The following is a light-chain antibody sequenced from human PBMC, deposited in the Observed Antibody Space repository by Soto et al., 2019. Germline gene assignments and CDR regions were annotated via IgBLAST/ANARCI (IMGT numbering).Light chain of an antibody. J-gene: IGKJ3*01. CDR2: AAS. CDR3: RQSYSSRFK. Sequence: DIHLTQSPSSLSASVGDRVTITCRASQIINNYLNWYQQKPGKAPKLLIYAASSLQSGVPSRFSGSGSGKDFRLTIISRQPEDFASYYLRQSYSSRFKFGPGTKVDIK. V-gene: IGKV1-39*01. CDR1: QIINNY.